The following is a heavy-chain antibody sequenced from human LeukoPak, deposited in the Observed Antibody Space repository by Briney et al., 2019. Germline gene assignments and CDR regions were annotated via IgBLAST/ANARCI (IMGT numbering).Heavy chain of an antibody. CDR1: GYTITNYY. CDR3: ASGSSTDY. D-gene: IGHD6-6*01. V-gene: IGHV1-2*02. CDR2: IHPNNGAT. J-gene: IGHJ4*02. Sequence: ASVKVSCKTSGYTITNYYMHWVRQVPGQGLEWLGWIHPNNGATTYAQKFHGRVTMTRDTSINTAYMELSSLRSDDTAVYYCASGSSTDYWGQVTLVTVSS.